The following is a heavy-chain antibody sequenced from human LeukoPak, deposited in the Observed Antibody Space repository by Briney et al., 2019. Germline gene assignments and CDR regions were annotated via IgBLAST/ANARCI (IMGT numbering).Heavy chain of an antibody. CDR3: ARPVDYNAGDY. CDR1: GFTFSAYT. J-gene: IGHJ4*02. Sequence: GGSLRLSCSASGFTFSAYTMNWVRQAPGQGLEWVSYISSGSSSVYYADSVKGRFTISRDNAKNSLYLQMNSLRADDTAVYYCARPVDYNAGDYWGQGTLVTVSS. CDR2: ISSGSSSV. V-gene: IGHV3-48*04. D-gene: IGHD5-12*01.